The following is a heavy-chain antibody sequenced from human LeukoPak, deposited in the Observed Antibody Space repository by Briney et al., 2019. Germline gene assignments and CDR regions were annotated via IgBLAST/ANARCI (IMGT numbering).Heavy chain of an antibody. V-gene: IGHV3-23*01. CDR1: GFTFSNAW. Sequence: GSLRLFCATSGFTFSNAWMSWVRQAPGKGLEWVSAISGSGGSTYYADSVKGRFTISRDNSKNTLYLQMNSLRAEDTAVYYCAKDRVAPAATTGPSYYFDYWGQGTLVTVSS. D-gene: IGHD2-2*01. CDR3: AKDRVAPAATTGPSYYFDY. J-gene: IGHJ4*02. CDR2: ISGSGGST.